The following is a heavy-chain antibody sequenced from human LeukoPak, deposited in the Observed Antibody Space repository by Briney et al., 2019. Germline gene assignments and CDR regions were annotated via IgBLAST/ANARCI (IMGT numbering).Heavy chain of an antibody. Sequence: GGSLRLSCAAFGFTVSSNYMTWVRQAPGKGLEWVSVIYSGGSTYYADSVRGRFTISRDNSKNTLYLQMNSLRAEDTAVYYCAREGGAGGTIDYWGQGTLVTVSS. D-gene: IGHD2-8*01. CDR2: IYSGGST. CDR3: AREGGAGGTIDY. J-gene: IGHJ4*02. V-gene: IGHV3-53*01. CDR1: GFTVSSNY.